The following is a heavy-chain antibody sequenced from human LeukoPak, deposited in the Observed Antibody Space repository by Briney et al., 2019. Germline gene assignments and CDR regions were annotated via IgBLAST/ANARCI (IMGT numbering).Heavy chain of an antibody. J-gene: IGHJ4*02. CDR3: AHNWEVVINFDY. V-gene: IGHV3-30*03. CDR1: GFTFSSYG. D-gene: IGHD1-1*01. CDR2: ISYDGSNK. Sequence: GGSLRLSCAASGFTFSSYGMHWVRQAPGKGLEWVAVISYDGSNKYYADSVKGRFTISRDNSKNTLYLQMNSLRAEDTAVYYCAHNWEVVINFDYWGQGTLVTVSS.